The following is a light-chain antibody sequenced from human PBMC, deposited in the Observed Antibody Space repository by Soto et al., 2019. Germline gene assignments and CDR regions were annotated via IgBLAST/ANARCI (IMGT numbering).Light chain of an antibody. CDR2: EVR. Sequence: QSALTQPASVSGSPGQSITISCTGTSRDVGGYNYVSWHQHHPGKAPKLLISEVRNRPSGISNRFSGSKSGNTATLTISGLQADDEDDYYCSSYAISRTPTYVFGNGTKVTV. CDR1: SRDVGGYNY. J-gene: IGLJ1*01. V-gene: IGLV2-14*01. CDR3: SSYAISRTPTYV.